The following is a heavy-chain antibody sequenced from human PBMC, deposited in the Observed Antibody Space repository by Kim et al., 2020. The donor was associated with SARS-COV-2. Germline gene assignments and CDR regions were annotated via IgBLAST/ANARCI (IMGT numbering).Heavy chain of an antibody. CDR2: GRSK. V-gene: IGHV3-74*01. J-gene: IGHJ6*02. D-gene: IGHD3-10*01. CDR3: VRSSGRLDV. Sequence: GRSKDHADAVKGRVNSSRDNAKNTLELQMNSLEAENTAVYYCVRSSGRLDVWGQGTTVTVSS.